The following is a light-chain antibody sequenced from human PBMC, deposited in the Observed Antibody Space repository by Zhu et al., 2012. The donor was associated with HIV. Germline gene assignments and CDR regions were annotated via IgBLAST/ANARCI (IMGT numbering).Light chain of an antibody. V-gene: IGKV3-20*01. J-gene: IGKJ1*01. CDR1: QSVSTTY. CDR3: QQYSSSPSRT. Sequence: EIVLTQSPGTLSLSPGERATLSCRSSQSVSTTYLAWYQQKHGQPPRLLMYETATRAAGTPDRFSGSGFGTDFTLTISRLEPEDFAVYYCQQYSSSPSRTFGQGTKVEIK. CDR2: ETA.